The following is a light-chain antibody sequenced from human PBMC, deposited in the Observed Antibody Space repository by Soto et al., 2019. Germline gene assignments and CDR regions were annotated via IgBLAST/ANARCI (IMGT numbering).Light chain of an antibody. CDR2: DVS. CDR1: SSDVGGYNY. Sequence: QSVLTQPASVSGSPGQSITICCTGTSSDVGGYNYVSWYQQHPGKAPKLMIYDVSNRPSGVSNRFSGSKSGNTASLTISGLQAEDEAAYYCSSYTSSSTYVVFGGGTKLTVL. CDR3: SSYTSSSTYVV. V-gene: IGLV2-14*01. J-gene: IGLJ2*01.